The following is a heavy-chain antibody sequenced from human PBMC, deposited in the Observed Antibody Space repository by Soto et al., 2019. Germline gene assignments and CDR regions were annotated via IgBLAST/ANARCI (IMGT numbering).Heavy chain of an antibody. J-gene: IGHJ4*02. CDR3: ARRSSSWYFDY. D-gene: IGHD6-13*01. Sequence: EVQVLESGGGLVQPGGSLRLSCAASGFTFSSYAMNWVRQAPGKGLEWVSVISGSGDSTYYADSVKGRFTISRDNSKNTLYLQMNSLRAEDTAVYYCARRSSSWYFDYWGQGTLVTVSS. CDR2: ISGSGDST. V-gene: IGHV3-23*01. CDR1: GFTFSSYA.